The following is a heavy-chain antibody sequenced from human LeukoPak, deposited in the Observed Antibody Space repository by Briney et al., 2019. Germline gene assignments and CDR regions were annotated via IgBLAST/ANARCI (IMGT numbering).Heavy chain of an antibody. CDR3: ARSLNYGDYGIDY. D-gene: IGHD4-17*01. J-gene: IGHJ4*02. CDR2: INTTGDT. Sequence: GGSLRLSCAASGFTFSSYDMHWVRQATGKGLEWVSAINTTGDTYYTGSVKGRFTISRENAKNSLYLQMNSLRAGDTAVYYCARSLNYGDYGIDYWGQGTLVTVSS. CDR1: GFTFSSYD. V-gene: IGHV3-13*01.